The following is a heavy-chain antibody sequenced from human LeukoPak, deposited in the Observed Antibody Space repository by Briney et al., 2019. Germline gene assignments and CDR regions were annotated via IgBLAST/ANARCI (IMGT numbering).Heavy chain of an antibody. Sequence: SETLSLTCTVSGGSISSYYWSWIRQPAGKGLEWIGRIYTSGSTNYNPSLKSRVTMSVDTSKNQFSLKLSSVTAADTAVYYCASGDSTYYYGSGSPYYGMDVWGQGTTVTVSS. D-gene: IGHD3-10*01. CDR1: GGSISSYY. J-gene: IGHJ6*02. CDR2: IYTSGST. CDR3: ASGDSTYYYGSGSPYYGMDV. V-gene: IGHV4-4*07.